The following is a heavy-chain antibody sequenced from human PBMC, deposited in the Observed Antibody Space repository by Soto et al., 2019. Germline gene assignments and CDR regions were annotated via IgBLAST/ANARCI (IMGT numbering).Heavy chain of an antibody. V-gene: IGHV3-30-3*01. D-gene: IGHD6-6*01. Sequence: QVQLVESGGGVVQPGRSLRLSCAASGFTFSSYAMHWVRQAPGKGLEWVAVISYDGSNKYYADSVKGRFTISRDNSKKPLYLQMDSLRAEGTDGYYCARDGDRGGGSSSFPLDYWGQGTLVTVSS. J-gene: IGHJ4*02. CDR1: GFTFSSYA. CDR2: ISYDGSNK. CDR3: ARDGDRGGGSSSFPLDY.